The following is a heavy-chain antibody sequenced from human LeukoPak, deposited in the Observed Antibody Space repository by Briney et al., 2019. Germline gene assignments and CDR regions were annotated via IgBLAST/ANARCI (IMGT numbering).Heavy chain of an antibody. CDR1: GGTFSSYA. D-gene: IGHD3-22*01. V-gene: IGHV1-69*04. Sequence: SVKVSCKASGGTFSSYAISWVRQAPGQGLEGMGRIIPILGIANYAQKFQGRVTITADKSTSTAYMELSSLRSEDTAVYYCARGGYYDSSGYGGTWGQGTLVTVSS. J-gene: IGHJ5*02. CDR3: ARGGYYDSSGYGGT. CDR2: IIPILGIA.